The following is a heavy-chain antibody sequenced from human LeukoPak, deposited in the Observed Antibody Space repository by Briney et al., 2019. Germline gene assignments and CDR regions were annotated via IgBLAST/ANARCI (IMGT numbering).Heavy chain of an antibody. J-gene: IGHJ3*02. CDR3: ARLYGPDAFDI. CDR1: GFTVSSNY. Sequence: TGGSLRLSCAASGFTVSSNYMSWVRQAPGKGLEWVSVIYSGGSTSYADSVKGRFTISRDSSKNTLFLQMNSLRAEDTAVYYCARLYGPDAFDIWGQGTMVTASS. D-gene: IGHD4-17*01. CDR2: IYSGGST. V-gene: IGHV3-66*01.